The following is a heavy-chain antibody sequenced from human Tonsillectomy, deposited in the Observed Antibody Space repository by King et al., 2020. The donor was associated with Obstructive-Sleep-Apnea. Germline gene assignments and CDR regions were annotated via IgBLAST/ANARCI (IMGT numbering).Heavy chain of an antibody. J-gene: IGHJ6*02. CDR2: ISGSSSST. CDR3: ARELPDYYYFGLDV. Sequence: VQLVESGGGLVKPGGSLRLSCAASGFTFSDYSMIWIRQAPGKGLEWLSYISGSSSSTRYADSVKGRFIISRDNAENSLSLQMNRLGAEDTAVYYCARELPDYYYFGLDVWGQGTTVTVSS. CDR1: GFTFSDYS. V-gene: IGHV3-11*06. D-gene: IGHD1-26*01.